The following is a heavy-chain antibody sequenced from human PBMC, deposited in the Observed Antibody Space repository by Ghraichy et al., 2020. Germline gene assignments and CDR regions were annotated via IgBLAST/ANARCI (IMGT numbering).Heavy chain of an antibody. D-gene: IGHD5-18*01. CDR1: GGTFSSYA. J-gene: IGHJ4*02. V-gene: IGHV1-69*13. Sequence: SVKVSCKASGGTFSSYAISWVRQAPGQGLEWMGGIIPIFGTANYAQKFQGRVTITADESTSTAYMELSSLRSEDTAVYYCARGYSYGIYYFDYWGQGTLVTVSS. CDR2: IIPIFGTA. CDR3: ARGYSYGIYYFDY.